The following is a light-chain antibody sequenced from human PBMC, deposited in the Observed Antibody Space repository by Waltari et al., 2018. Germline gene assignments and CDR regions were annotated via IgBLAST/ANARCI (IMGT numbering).Light chain of an antibody. CDR3: QQHNSYPWT. Sequence: DIQMTQSPSSLSASVGDRVNITCQASQGISNWLAWYQQKPRKAPKLLIYAASSLQSGVPSRFSGSGSGTEFTLTISSLQPEDFATYYCQQHNSYPWTFGQGTKVEIK. CDR1: QGISNW. J-gene: IGKJ1*01. CDR2: AAS. V-gene: IGKV1-12*01.